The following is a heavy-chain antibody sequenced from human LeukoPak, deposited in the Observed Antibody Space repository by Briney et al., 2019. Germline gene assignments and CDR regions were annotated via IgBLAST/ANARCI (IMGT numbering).Heavy chain of an antibody. CDR2: ISGRGRYI. V-gene: IGHV3-21*01. Sequence: GGSLRLSCVASGFTFTSYGINWVRQAPGKGLEWVSSISGRGRYIYYADCLKGRFTISRDNAKNSLYLQMNSLRAEDTAVYYCARDSGGGIEYYWGQGTLVTVSS. CDR3: ARDSGGGIEYY. D-gene: IGHD3-10*01. CDR1: GFTFTSYG. J-gene: IGHJ4*02.